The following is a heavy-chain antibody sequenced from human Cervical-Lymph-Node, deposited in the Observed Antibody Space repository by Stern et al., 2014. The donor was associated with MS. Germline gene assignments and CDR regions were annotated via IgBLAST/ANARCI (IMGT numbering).Heavy chain of an antibody. Sequence: VQLVESGGGLVKPGGSLRLSCVASGFTFSNYYMTWIRQAPGKGLEWLSSISSSGNAIYYAGSVKGRFTISRDNANNSVFLQMNSLRAEDTAVYYCARIEAVGIDFGETRWGQGTLVTVSS. CDR1: GFTFSNYY. CDR2: ISSSGNAI. CDR3: ARIEAVGIDFGETR. V-gene: IGHV3-11*01. J-gene: IGHJ4*02. D-gene: IGHD6-13*01.